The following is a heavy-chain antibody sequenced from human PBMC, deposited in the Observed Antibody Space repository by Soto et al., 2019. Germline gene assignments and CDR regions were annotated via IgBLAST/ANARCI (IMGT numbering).Heavy chain of an antibody. D-gene: IGHD4-17*01. CDR2: INPSGGST. CDR1: GYTFTSYY. CDR3: ARDPSAVTAYNWFDP. Sequence: ASVKVPCKASGYTFTSYYMHWVRQAPGQGLEWMGIINPSGGSTTYAQKFQGRVTMTRDTSTSTVYMELSSLRSEDTAVYYCARDPSAVTAYNWFDPWGHGTLVTVSS. J-gene: IGHJ5*02. V-gene: IGHV1-46*01.